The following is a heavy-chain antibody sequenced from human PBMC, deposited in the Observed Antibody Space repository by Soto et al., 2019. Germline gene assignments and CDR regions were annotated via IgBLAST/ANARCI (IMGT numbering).Heavy chain of an antibody. CDR2: ISYDGSNQ. D-gene: IGHD2-15*01. J-gene: IGHJ4*02. CDR3: ARDWSGSYGSSFYFDY. V-gene: IGHV3-30-3*01. CDR1: GFAFDNHV. Sequence: GGSLRLSCAASGFAFDNHVMHWVRQAPGKGLEWVGFISYDGSNQYYADSVKGRFTISRDNSKNTLWLQMDSLRGEDTAVYYCARDWSGSYGSSFYFDYWGQGTLVTVS.